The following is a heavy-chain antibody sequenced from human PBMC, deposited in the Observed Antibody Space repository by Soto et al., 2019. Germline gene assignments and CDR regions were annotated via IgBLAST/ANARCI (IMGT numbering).Heavy chain of an antibody. D-gene: IGHD2-2*01. CDR1: GGTFSSYA. CDR3: ARGDIVVVPAAQSEYYYYGMDV. Sequence: SVKVSCKASGGTFSSYAISWVRQAPGQGLEWMGGIIPIFGTANYAQKFQGRVTITADESTSTAYMELSSLRSEDTAVYYCARGDIVVVPAAQSEYYYYGMDVWGQGTLVTVSS. V-gene: IGHV1-69*13. J-gene: IGHJ6*02. CDR2: IIPIFGTA.